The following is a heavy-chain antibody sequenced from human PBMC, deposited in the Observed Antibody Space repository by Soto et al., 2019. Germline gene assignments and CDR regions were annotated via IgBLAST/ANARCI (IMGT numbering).Heavy chain of an antibody. CDR1: SGSIKTDVW. J-gene: IGHJ4*02. D-gene: IGHD6-19*01. V-gene: IGHV4-4*02. CDR3: AIDAAVAGETDRFDV. CDR2: IYQNGHT. Sequence: SETLSLTCTVSSGSIKTDVWWSWLRRPPGKGLEWIGEIYQNGHTNYNPSLKSRVTMSGDTSKNQFSLMLTSVTAADPAMYFCAIDAAVAGETDRFDVWGQVILFTV.